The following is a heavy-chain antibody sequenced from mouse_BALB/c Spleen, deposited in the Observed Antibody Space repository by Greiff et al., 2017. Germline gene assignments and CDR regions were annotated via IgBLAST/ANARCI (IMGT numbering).Heavy chain of an antibody. CDR2: ISDGGSYT. D-gene: IGHD2-1*01. J-gene: IGHJ4*01. V-gene: IGHV5-4*02. CDR1: GFTFSDYY. Sequence: EVQRVESGGGLVKPGGSLKLSCAASGFTFSDYYMYWVRQTPEKRLEWVATISDGGSYTYYPDSVKGRFTISRDNAKNNLYLQMSSLKSEDTAMYYCARDYGNYFMDYWGQGTSVTVSS. CDR3: ARDYGNYFMDY.